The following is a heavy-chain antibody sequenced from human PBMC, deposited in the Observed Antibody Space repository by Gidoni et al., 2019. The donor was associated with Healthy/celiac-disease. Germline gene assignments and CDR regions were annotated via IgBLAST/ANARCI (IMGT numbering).Heavy chain of an antibody. CDR1: GFTVSSNY. D-gene: IGHD6-13*01. Sequence: EVQLVESGGGLVQPGGSLRLSCAASGFTVSSNYMSWVRQAPGKGLEGVSVIYSGGSTYYADSVKGRFTISRDNSKNTLYLQMNSLRAEDTAVYYCARDPAAAPGGQANYWGQGTLVTVSS. J-gene: IGHJ4*02. CDR3: ARDPAAAPGGQANY. CDR2: IYSGGST. V-gene: IGHV3-66*01.